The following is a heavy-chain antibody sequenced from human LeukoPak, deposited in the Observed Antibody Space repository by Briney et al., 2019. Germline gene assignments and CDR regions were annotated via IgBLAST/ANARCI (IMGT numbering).Heavy chain of an antibody. J-gene: IGHJ4*02. Sequence: SETLSLTCTVSGCPISSYDWIGIRQPPGKGLEWIGYIYYSGSTNYNPSLKSRVTISVDTSKNQFSLKLSSVTAAETAEYYCARTIAAAGDEYFDYWGQGTLVTVSS. D-gene: IGHD6-13*01. V-gene: IGHV4-59*08. CDR1: GCPISSYD. CDR2: IYYSGST. CDR3: ARTIAAAGDEYFDY.